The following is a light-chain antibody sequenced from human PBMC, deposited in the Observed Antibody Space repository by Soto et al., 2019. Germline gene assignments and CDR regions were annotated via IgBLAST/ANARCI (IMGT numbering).Light chain of an antibody. V-gene: IGKV3-15*01. CDR1: QSISSN. CDR3: QQYDTWPRT. CDR2: GAS. J-gene: IGKJ1*01. Sequence: EIVMTQSPAILSVSPGERATLSCRASQSISSNLVWYQQKPGQAPRLLIYGASTRATDVPARFSGSGSGTEFTLSISSLQSEDFAVYFCQQYDTWPRTFGQGTRVEIK.